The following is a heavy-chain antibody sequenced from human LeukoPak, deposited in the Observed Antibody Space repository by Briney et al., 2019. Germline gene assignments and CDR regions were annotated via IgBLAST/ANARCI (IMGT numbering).Heavy chain of an antibody. Sequence: GGTLRLSCAASGFTVSSNYMSWVRQAPGKGLEWVSGISGSGGNTYYADSVKGQFTISRDNSKNTLYLQMNSLRAEDTAVYYCAKDRRDCSSGNCYYRWFDPWGQGTLVTVSS. CDR2: ISGSGGNT. V-gene: IGHV3-23*01. CDR1: GFTVSSNY. J-gene: IGHJ5*02. D-gene: IGHD2-15*01. CDR3: AKDRRDCSSGNCYYRWFDP.